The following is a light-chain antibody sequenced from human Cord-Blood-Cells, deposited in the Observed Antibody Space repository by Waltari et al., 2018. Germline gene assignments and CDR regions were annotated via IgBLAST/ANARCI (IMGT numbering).Light chain of an antibody. CDR1: QSVSRY. V-gene: IGKV3-11*01. CDR3: QQRSNWPA. CDR2: DAS. Sequence: DIVLTQSPCTLTLPPGERATLSCRARQSVSRYLAWYQQKPGHAPRLLIYDASNRATGIPARFSGSASGTDFTLTISSLEPEDFAVYCCQQRSNWPAFGQGTKVEIK. J-gene: IGKJ1*01.